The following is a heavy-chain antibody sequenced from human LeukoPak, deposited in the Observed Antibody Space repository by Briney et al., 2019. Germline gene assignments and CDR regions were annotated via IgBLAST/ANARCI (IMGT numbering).Heavy chain of an antibody. V-gene: IGHV3-74*01. Sequence: GGSLRLSCAATGFTFSNHWMHWVRQAPGKGLMWVSRISRGASRTDYADSVKGRFTISRDDAKNTLYLQVDSLRVEDTGVYFCARGGSDTAMAHDYWGQGILVTVSS. CDR3: ARGGSDTAMAHDY. D-gene: IGHD5-18*01. J-gene: IGHJ4*02. CDR2: ISRGASRT. CDR1: GFTFSNHW.